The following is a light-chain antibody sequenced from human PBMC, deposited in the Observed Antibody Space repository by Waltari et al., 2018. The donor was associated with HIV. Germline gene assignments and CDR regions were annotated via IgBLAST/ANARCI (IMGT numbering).Light chain of an antibody. CDR1: SSDIGHYKY. Sequence: QSAPTQPASVSGSPGQSITISCTGTSSDIGHYKYVSWYQQSPGKAPKLMIYEVSKRPSGVSNRFSGSKSGNTASLTISGLQAEDEADYYCAAWDDSLKNYVFGTGTRVTVL. J-gene: IGLJ1*01. V-gene: IGLV2-14*01. CDR2: EVS. CDR3: AAWDDSLKNYV.